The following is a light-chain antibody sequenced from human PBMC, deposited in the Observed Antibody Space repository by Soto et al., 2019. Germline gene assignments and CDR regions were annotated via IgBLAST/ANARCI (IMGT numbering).Light chain of an antibody. CDR2: GAS. Sequence: EIVLTQSPGTLSLSPGELATLSFRASQSVSSSFLAWYQQKPGQAPRLLIYGASSRATGIPDRFSGSGSGTDFPLTISRLEPEDVAVYYCQQYGSSPLTFGGGTKVEIK. CDR1: QSVSSSF. J-gene: IGKJ4*01. V-gene: IGKV3-20*01. CDR3: QQYGSSPLT.